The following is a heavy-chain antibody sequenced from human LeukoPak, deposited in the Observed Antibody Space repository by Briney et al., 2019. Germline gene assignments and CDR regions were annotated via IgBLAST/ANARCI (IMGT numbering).Heavy chain of an antibody. CDR1: GFTFSSYS. CDR2: ISSSSSYI. D-gene: IGHD6-13*01. Sequence: GGSLRLSCAASGFTFSSYSMNWVRQAPGKGLEWVSSISSSSSYIYYADSVKGRFTISRDNAKNSLYLQMNSLRAEDTAVYYCARDPGGVRQQPNFWGQGTLVTVSS. CDR3: ARDPGGVRQQPNF. J-gene: IGHJ4*02. V-gene: IGHV3-21*01.